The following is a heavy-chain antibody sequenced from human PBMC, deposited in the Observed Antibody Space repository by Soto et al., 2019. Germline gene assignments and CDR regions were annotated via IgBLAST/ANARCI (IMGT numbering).Heavy chain of an antibody. CDR2: IYYSGST. V-gene: IGHV4-59*01. CDR1: GGSISSYY. CDR3: ASGGTAIVRAEPSIDY. Sequence: PSETLSLTCTVSGGSISSYYWSWIRQPPGQGLEWIGYIYYSGSTNYNPSLKSRVTISVDTSKNQFSLKLSSVSATDTAVSYYASGGTAIVRAEPSIDYWGQGTLVTVSS. J-gene: IGHJ4*02. D-gene: IGHD5-18*01.